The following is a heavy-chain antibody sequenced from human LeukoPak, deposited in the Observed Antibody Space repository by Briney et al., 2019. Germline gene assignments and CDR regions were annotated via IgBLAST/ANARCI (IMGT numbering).Heavy chain of an antibody. D-gene: IGHD3-10*01. CDR3: ARGLRQAGLAPLEF. CDR1: GFSVSLYG. Sequence: PGGSLRLSCAASGFSVSLYGMHWVRQAPGKGLEWVAFLRSDTNSEHYAVSVKGRFAISRDTSKDTLNLQMRSLRVEDTALYYCARGLRQAGLAPLEFCGQGTQVIVSS. J-gene: IGHJ4*02. CDR2: LRSDTNSE. V-gene: IGHV3-30*02.